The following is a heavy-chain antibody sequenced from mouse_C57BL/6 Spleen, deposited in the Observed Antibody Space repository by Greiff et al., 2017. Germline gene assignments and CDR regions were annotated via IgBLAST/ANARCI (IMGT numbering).Heavy chain of an antibody. J-gene: IGHJ2*01. CDR2: IYPRAGST. Sequence: QVQLQPSGPELVKPGASVKLSCKASGYTFTSYDITWVKQRPGQGLEWIGWIYPRAGSTKYNEKFKGKATLTVDTSSSTAYMELHSLTSEDAAVYFCARTWARLYYFDYWGQGTTLTFSS. CDR1: GYTFTSYD. CDR3: ARTWARLYYFDY. V-gene: IGHV1-85*01.